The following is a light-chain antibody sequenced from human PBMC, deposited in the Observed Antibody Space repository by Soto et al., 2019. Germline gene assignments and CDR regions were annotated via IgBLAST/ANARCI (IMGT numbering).Light chain of an antibody. Sequence: EIVMTQSPATMSVSPGERATLSCRASQSLGSDLAWYQQKPGQAPRLLIFGASARPTGIPARISGSGSGTEFTLAISSLRSEDFAVYFCQQYYNLPRTFGQGTKVDIK. CDR1: QSLGSD. J-gene: IGKJ1*01. CDR2: GAS. V-gene: IGKV3-15*01. CDR3: QQYYNLPRT.